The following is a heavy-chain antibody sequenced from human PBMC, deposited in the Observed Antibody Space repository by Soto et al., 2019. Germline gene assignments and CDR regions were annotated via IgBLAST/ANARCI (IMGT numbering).Heavy chain of an antibody. CDR3: AREGVLISPYFDY. CDR1: GFTFSSYG. CDR2: IWYDGSNK. J-gene: IGHJ4*02. Sequence: QVQLVESGGGVVQPGRSLRLSCAASGFTFSSYGMHWVRQAPGKGLEWVAVIWYDGSNKYYADSVKGRFTISRDNSKNALYLQMNSLRAEDTAVYYCAREGVLISPYFDYWGQGTLVTVSS. D-gene: IGHD2-8*01. V-gene: IGHV3-33*01.